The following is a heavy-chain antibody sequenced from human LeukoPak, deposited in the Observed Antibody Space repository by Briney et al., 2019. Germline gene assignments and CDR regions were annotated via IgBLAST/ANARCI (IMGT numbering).Heavy chain of an antibody. J-gene: IGHJ3*02. CDR2: IYYSGST. Sequence: IPSETLSLTCDVSGGSVSSAGYPWTWIRQPPGKGLEWIGCIYYSGSTYYNPSLKSRITISIDTSKNQFSLKLSSVTAADTAVYYCAREPPPMSTLINDAFDIWGQGTMVTVSS. D-gene: IGHD3-16*01. V-gene: IGHV4-30-4*07. CDR1: GGSVSSAGYP. CDR3: AREPPPMSTLINDAFDI.